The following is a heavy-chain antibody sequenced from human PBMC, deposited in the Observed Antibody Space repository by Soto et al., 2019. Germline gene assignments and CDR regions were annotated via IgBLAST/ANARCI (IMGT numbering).Heavy chain of an antibody. CDR1: GFTFSSYS. J-gene: IGHJ3*02. D-gene: IGHD2-21*01. Sequence: GGSLRLSCAASGFTFSSYSMNWVRQAPGKGLEWVSSISSSSSYIYYADSVKGRFTISRDNAKNSLYLQMNSLRAEDTAVYYCASGLVYSRAFDIWGQGTMVTVS. CDR2: ISSSSSYI. V-gene: IGHV3-21*01. CDR3: ASGLVYSRAFDI.